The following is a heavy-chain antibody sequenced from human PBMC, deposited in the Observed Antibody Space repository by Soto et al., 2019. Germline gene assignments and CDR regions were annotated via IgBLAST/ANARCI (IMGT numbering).Heavy chain of an antibody. D-gene: IGHD6-19*01. J-gene: IGHJ4*02. CDR3: AREGWTRGGPFDY. V-gene: IGHV3-30-3*01. Sequence: QVQLVESGGGVVQPGRSLRLSCAASGFTFSTYTMQWVRQAAGKGLEWVAVISYDGSNKYYADSVKGRFTISRDNSKNTQYLQMTNLRVEDPAVYYCAREGWTRGGPFDYWGQGTLVSFPS. CDR1: GFTFSTYT. CDR2: ISYDGSNK.